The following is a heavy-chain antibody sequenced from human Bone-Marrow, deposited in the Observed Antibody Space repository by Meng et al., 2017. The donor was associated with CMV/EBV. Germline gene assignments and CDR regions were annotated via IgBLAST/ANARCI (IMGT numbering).Heavy chain of an antibody. CDR2: IRQDGDEK. CDR3: ARDVPRGDV. V-gene: IGHV3-7*01. J-gene: IGHJ6*02. CDR1: GFTFSSYA. Sequence: GESLKISCAASGFTFSSYAMSWVRQTPGKGLEWVATIRQDGDEKFYVDSVKGRFTISRGNAQNSLYLYMNSLRAVATAVYYCARDVPRGDVWGQGTTVTLSS. D-gene: IGHD3-10*01.